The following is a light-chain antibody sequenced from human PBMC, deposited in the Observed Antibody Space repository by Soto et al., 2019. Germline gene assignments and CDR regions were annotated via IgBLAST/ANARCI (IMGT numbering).Light chain of an antibody. CDR2: AAS. CDR1: QGISSW. Sequence: DIQMTQSPSSLSASVGDRVTITCRASQGISSWLAWYQQKPGTAPKSLIYAASNLQSGVPSRFSSSGSGTNFTLTIISLQPEDFATYYCQQYNSYPITFGQGTLLEI. J-gene: IGKJ5*01. V-gene: IGKV1D-16*01. CDR3: QQYNSYPIT.